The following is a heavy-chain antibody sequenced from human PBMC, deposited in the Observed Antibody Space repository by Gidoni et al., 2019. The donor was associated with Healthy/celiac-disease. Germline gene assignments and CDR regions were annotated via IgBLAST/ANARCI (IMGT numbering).Heavy chain of an antibody. Sequence: LEWVGRIKSKTDGGTTDYAAPVKGRFTISRDDSKNTLYLQMNSLKTEDTAVYYCTTEADPNYYDSSDTDYWGQGTLVTVSS. CDR3: TTEADPNYYDSSDTDY. J-gene: IGHJ4*02. D-gene: IGHD3-22*01. V-gene: IGHV3-15*01. CDR2: IKSKTDGGTT.